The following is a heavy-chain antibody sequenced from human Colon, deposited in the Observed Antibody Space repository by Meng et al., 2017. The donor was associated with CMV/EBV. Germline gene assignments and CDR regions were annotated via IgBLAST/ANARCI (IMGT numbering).Heavy chain of an antibody. CDR1: GFIFSNFW. D-gene: IGHD4-11*01. V-gene: IGHV3-23*01. CDR3: AKGTTLTTLDY. CDR2: ISGSGRST. Sequence: GESLKISCAASGFIFSNFWMNWVRQAPGKGLEWVSGISGSGRSTYDADSVKGRFTISRDNSKNTLYLQMSSLRAEDTAVYYCAKGTTLTTLDYWGQGTLVTVSS. J-gene: IGHJ4*02.